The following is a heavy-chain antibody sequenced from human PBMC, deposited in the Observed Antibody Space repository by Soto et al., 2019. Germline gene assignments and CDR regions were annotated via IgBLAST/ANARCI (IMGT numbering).Heavy chain of an antibody. CDR2: IWYDGSNK. D-gene: IGHD2-2*01. CDR1: GFTFSSYG. CDR3: ARDLVACSSTSCDKKAYYYYGMDV. V-gene: IGHV3-33*01. J-gene: IGHJ6*02. Sequence: PVWFRRLSVAGSGFTFSSYGMQWVLPAPFNSLEWGAFIWYDGSNKYYADSLKGRFAIYRDNSKNTLYLQMNRMTAEDTAVYYCARDLVACSSTSCDKKAYYYYGMDVWGQGITVTVS.